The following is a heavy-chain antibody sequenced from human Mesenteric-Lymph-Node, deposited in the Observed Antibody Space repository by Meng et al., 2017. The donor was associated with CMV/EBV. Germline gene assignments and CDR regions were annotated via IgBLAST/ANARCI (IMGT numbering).Heavy chain of an antibody. CDR2: IYWDDDK. CDR3: AHSSGIAAAGPFYFDY. Sequence: QITLKESGATLVKPTQTITLTCTFSGLSLSTSGVGVGWIRQRPGKALEWLALIYWDDDKRYSPSLKSRLTITKDTSKNQVVLTMTNMDPVDTATYYCAHSSGIAAAGPFYFDYWGQGTLVTVSS. V-gene: IGHV2-5*02. D-gene: IGHD6-13*01. CDR1: GLSLSTSGVG. J-gene: IGHJ4*02.